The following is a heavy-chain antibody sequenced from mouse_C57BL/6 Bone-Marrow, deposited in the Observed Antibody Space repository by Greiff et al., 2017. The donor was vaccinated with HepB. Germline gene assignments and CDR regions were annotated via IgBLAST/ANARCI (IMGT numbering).Heavy chain of an antibody. J-gene: IGHJ4*01. CDR2: IWSGGST. V-gene: IGHV2-2*01. Sequence: VKLMESGPGLVQPSQSLSITCTVSGFSLTSYGVHWVRQSPGKGLEWLGVIWSGGSTDYNAAFISRLSISKDNSKSQVFFKMNSLQADDTAIYYCALITTVVATNAMDYWGQGTSVTVSS. CDR3: ALITTVVATNAMDY. CDR1: GFSLTSYG. D-gene: IGHD1-1*01.